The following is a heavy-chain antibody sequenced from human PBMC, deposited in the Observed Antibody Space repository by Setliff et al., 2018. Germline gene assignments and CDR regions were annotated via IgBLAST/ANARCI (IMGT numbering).Heavy chain of an antibody. Sequence: SETLSLTCTVSGGSISSGVYYWSWIRQHPGKGLEWIGYIYYSWKTSYYNPSLECRVTISVDTSKNQFSLKLSSVTAADTAVYDCARGRAGHRGQWGQGTLDTASS. CDR3: ARGRAGHRGQ. V-gene: IGHV4-31*03. CDR1: GGSISSGVYY. J-gene: IGHJ4*02. CDR2: IYYSWKTS.